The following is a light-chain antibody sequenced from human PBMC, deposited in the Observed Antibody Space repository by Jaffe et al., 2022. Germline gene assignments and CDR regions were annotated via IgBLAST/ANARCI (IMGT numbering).Light chain of an antibody. J-gene: IGKJ4*01. V-gene: IGKV3-15*01. Sequence: EILMTQSPATLSVSPGESATLSCRASQSVSSYLAWYQQKPGQAPRLLVSDASTRAAGIPATFSGSGSGTEFTLTISSLQSEDFAVYYCQQYNDWPLTFGGGTKVEIK. CDR3: QQYNDWPLT. CDR2: DAS. CDR1: QSVSSY.